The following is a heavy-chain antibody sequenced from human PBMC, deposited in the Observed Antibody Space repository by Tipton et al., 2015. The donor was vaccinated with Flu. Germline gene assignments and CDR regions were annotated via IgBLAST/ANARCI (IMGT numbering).Heavy chain of an antibody. D-gene: IGHD3-22*01. J-gene: IGHJ4*02. CDR2: IYTSGST. Sequence: TLSLTCTVSGGSISSGSYYWSWIRQPAGKGLEWIGRIYTSGSTNYNPSLKSRVTISVDTSKNQFSLKLGSVTAADTAVYYCARAGWLLPFDYWGQGTLVTVSS. CDR1: GGSISSGSYY. CDR3: ARAGWLLPFDY. V-gene: IGHV4-61*02.